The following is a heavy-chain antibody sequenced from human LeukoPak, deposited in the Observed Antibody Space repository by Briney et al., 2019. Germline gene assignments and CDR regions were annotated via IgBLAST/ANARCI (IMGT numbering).Heavy chain of an antibody. CDR2: ISAYNGNT. V-gene: IGHV1-18*04. CDR1: GYTCTSYG. D-gene: IGHD2-2*01. J-gene: IGHJ4*02. CDR3: ARDGDIVVVPAAMLLDY. Sequence: ASVKVSCEASGYTCTSYGISWVRQAPGQGLEWMGWISAYNGNTNYAQKLQGRVTMTTDTSTSTAYMELRSLGSDDTAVYYCARDGDIVVVPAAMLLDYWGQGTLVTVSS.